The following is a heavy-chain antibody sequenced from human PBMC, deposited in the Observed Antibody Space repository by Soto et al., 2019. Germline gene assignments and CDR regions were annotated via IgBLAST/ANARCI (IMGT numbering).Heavy chain of an antibody. J-gene: IGHJ3*02. CDR3: ARRYGLSAFDI. Sequence: SETLSLTCTVSGGSVSSGSYYWSWIRQPPGKGLEWIGYIYYSGSTNYNPSLKSRVTISVDTSKNQFSLKLSSVTAADTAVYYCARRYGLSAFDIWGQGTMVTVSS. V-gene: IGHV4-61*01. CDR2: IYYSGST. D-gene: IGHD3-10*01. CDR1: GGSVSSGSYY.